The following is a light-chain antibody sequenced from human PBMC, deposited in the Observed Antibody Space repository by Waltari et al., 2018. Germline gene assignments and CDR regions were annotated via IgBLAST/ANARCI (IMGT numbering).Light chain of an antibody. CDR3: QTWGTGFLWV. Sequence: QLTLTQSPSASASLGASVRLTCTLSSGHRTYAITWHQLQPKKGPRFLMKVNSDGSNTKGEGVPHRFSGSSSGAERHLAISNLQSEDEADYYCQTWGTGFLWVFGGGTKLTVL. CDR1: SGHRTYA. V-gene: IGLV4-69*01. J-gene: IGLJ3*02. CDR2: VNSDGSN.